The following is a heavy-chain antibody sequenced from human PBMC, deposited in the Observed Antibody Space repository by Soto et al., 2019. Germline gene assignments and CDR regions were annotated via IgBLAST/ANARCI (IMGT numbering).Heavy chain of an antibody. CDR3: ARDFFDSSDYNTNWLDP. Sequence: PSETLSLTCDVSGDTISTGGYTWAWIRQPPGKALEWIGHTYHSGNPYYNPSLKSRVIISVDRSKNQFSLKLTSVTAADAAVYYCARDFFDSSDYNTNWLDPWGQGTLATVSS. CDR1: GDTISTGGYT. V-gene: IGHV4-30-2*01. D-gene: IGHD3-22*01. CDR2: TYHSGNP. J-gene: IGHJ5*02.